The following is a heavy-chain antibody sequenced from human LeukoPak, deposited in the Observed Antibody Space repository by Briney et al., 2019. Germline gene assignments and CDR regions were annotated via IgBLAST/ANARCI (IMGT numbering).Heavy chain of an antibody. CDR3: ATVRVLGTPPGDY. J-gene: IGHJ4*02. Sequence: GGSLRLSCAASGFTFSSYGMHWVRQAPGKGLEWVAFIRYDGSNKYYADSVKGRFTISRDNSKNTLYLQMNSLRAEDTAVYYCATVRVLGTPPGDYWGRGTLVTVSS. V-gene: IGHV3-30*02. CDR1: GFTFSSYG. CDR2: IRYDGSNK. D-gene: IGHD1-26*01.